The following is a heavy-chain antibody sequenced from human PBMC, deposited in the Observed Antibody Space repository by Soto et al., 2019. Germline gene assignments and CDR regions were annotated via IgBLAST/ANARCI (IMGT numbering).Heavy chain of an antibody. D-gene: IGHD2-2*01. J-gene: IGHJ5*02. CDR1: GYSISSSNW. CDR2: IYYSGST. CDR3: ARLHCDSPNCVPLDP. V-gene: IGHV4-28*01. Sequence: PSETLSLTCAVSGYSISSSNWWGWIRQPPGKGLEWIGYIYYSGSTYYNPSLKSRVTMSVDTSKNQFSLRLSSVTAVDTAVYYCARLHCDSPNCVPLDPWGQGTLVTVSS.